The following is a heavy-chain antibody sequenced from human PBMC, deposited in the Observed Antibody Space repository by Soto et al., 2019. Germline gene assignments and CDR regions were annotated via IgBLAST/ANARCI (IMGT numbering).Heavy chain of an antibody. J-gene: IGHJ3*02. Sequence: PSETLSLTCTVSGCSISIGSYYWYWILQPPGKGLEWIGNVYYSGSTNYNPSLESRVTISVDTSKNQFSLKLSSVTAADTAVYYCARQTDSYYTFDAFDIWGQGTMVTVSS. D-gene: IGHD3-22*01. CDR2: VYYSGST. V-gene: IGHV4-39*01. CDR1: GCSISIGSYY. CDR3: ARQTDSYYTFDAFDI.